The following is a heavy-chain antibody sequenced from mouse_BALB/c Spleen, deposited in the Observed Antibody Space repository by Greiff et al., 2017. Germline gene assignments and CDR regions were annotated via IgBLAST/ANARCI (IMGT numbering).Heavy chain of an antibody. D-gene: IGHD1-1*01. CDR2: INSNGGST. V-gene: IGHV5-6-3*01. Sequence: EVKLVESGGGLVQPGGSLKLSCAASGFTFSSYGMSWVRQTPDKRLELVATINSNGGSTYYPDSVKGRFTISRDNAKNTLYLQMSSLKSEDTAMYYCARDDYYGSRDYWGQGTTLTVSS. CDR1: GFTFSSYG. CDR3: ARDDYYGSRDY. J-gene: IGHJ2*01.